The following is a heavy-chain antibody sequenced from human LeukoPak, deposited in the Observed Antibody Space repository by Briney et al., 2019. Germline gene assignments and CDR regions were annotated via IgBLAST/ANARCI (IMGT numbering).Heavy chain of an antibody. CDR1: GYSFTSYW. CDR3: ARGEMATIRGDFDY. J-gene: IGHJ4*02. Sequence: GESLEISCKGSGYSFTSYWIGWGRPMPGKGLEGMGIIYPGDSDTRYSPSFQGQVTISADRSISTTYLQWSSLRASDTAMYYCARGEMATIRGDFDYWGQGTLVTVSS. CDR2: IYPGDSDT. V-gene: IGHV5-51*01. D-gene: IGHD5-24*01.